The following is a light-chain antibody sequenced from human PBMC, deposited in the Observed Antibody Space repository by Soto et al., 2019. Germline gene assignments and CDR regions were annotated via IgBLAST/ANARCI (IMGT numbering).Light chain of an antibody. CDR3: QQRSNWPPST. Sequence: EIVLTQSPATLSLSPGERATLSCRASQSVSNYLAWYQQKPGQAPRLLIYDASNRATGIPARFSGSGSGTDFTPTISSLEPEDFAVYYCQQRSNWPPSTFGQGTRLEIK. J-gene: IGKJ5*01. CDR2: DAS. V-gene: IGKV3-11*01. CDR1: QSVSNY.